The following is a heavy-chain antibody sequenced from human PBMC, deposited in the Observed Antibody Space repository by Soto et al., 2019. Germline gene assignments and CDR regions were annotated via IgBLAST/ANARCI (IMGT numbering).Heavy chain of an antibody. J-gene: IGHJ6*02. Sequence: QVQLVQSGAEVRKPGASVKLSCKASGYVFTGYNMHWVRQAPGQGLEWMGIINPSGASTNYAQNFPGRVTMTRDTSTSTGDVEVSSLRSEDTAIYYCARDWGFWNGPYGMDVWGQGTTVTVSS. CDR2: INPSGAST. CDR1: GYVFTGYN. D-gene: IGHD3-3*01. CDR3: ARDWGFWNGPYGMDV. V-gene: IGHV1-46*01.